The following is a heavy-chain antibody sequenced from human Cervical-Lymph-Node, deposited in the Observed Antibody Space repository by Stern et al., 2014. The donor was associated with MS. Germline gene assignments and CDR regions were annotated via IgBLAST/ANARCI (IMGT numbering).Heavy chain of an antibody. D-gene: IGHD3-10*01. CDR2: ATHDGSDQ. V-gene: IGHV3-30*03. CDR3: ARDRGLTHYFYGMDV. J-gene: IGHJ6*02. CDR1: GFTFSDYG. Sequence: VQLVESGGGVVQPGKSLRLSCAASGFTFSDYGMHWVRQAPGKGLEWVALATHDGSDQYYADSVKGRFTVSRDNSKNTVLLQMNGLRPEDTAVYFCARDRGLTHYFYGMDVWGQGTTVTVSS.